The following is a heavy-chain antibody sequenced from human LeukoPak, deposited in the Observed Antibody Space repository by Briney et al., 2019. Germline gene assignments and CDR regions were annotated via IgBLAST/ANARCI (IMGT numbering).Heavy chain of an antibody. J-gene: IGHJ6*02. Sequence: QSRSLTSPVSGASLGRGGSYWDWIRQHPGKGLEGLRHIYDSGGTYYNPSPKSRVTISVDTSKIQFSLKLSSVTAADTAVYYCARDSPTYYYGSGQPYYYYGMDVWGQGTPVTVSS. CDR1: GASLGRGGSY. CDR3: ARDSPTYYYGSGQPYYYYGMDV. V-gene: IGHV4-31*03. D-gene: IGHD3-10*01. CDR2: IYDSGGT.